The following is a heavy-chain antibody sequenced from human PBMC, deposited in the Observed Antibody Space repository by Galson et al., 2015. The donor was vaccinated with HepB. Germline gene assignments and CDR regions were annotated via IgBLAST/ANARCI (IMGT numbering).Heavy chain of an antibody. CDR1: GYPFTGYY. CDR2: INPDSGGT. CDR3: AREGGEDIVIKPAADPGVFDP. D-gene: IGHD2-2*01. J-gene: IGHJ5*02. Sequence: SVKVSCKASGYPFTGYYIHWVRQAPGQGLEWMGWINPDSGGTNFAQKFQGRVTMTRDTSISTAYMELSRLRSDDTAVYYCAREGGEDIVIKPAADPGVFDPWGQGTLVTVSS. V-gene: IGHV1-2*02.